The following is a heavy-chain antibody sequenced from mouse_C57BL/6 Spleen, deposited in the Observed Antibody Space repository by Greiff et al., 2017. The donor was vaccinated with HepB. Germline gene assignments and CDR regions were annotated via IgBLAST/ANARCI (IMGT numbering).Heavy chain of an antibody. J-gene: IGHJ2*01. D-gene: IGHD2-5*01. CDR3: ASYYSKGENFDY. CDR2: IYPGSGST. V-gene: IGHV1-55*01. CDR1: GYTFTSYW. Sequence: QVQLKQPGAELVKSGASVKMSCKASGYTFTSYWITWVKQRPGQGLEWIGDIYPGSGSTNYNEKFKSKATLTVDTSSSTAYMQLSSLTSEDSAVYYCASYYSKGENFDYWGQGTTLTVSS.